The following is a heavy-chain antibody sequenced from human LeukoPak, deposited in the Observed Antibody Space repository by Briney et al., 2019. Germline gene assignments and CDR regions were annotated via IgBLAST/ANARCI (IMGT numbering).Heavy chain of an antibody. CDR2: IYYSGST. V-gene: IGHV4-59*01. D-gene: IGHD5-12*01. Sequence: SETLSLTCTVSGGSISSYYWSWIRQPPGKGLEWIGYIYYSGSTNYNPSLKSRVTISVDTSKSQFSLKLSSVTAADTAVYYCAAGGYSGYDDFDYWGQGTLVTVSS. J-gene: IGHJ4*02. CDR1: GGSISSYY. CDR3: AAGGYSGYDDFDY.